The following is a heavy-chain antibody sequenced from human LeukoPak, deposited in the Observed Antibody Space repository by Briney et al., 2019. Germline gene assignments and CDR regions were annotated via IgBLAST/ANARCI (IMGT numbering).Heavy chain of an antibody. Sequence: GESLKISCKGSGYSFSSYWIAWVRQMPGKGLEWMGIIYPGDSATKYSPSFQGQVTVSADKSIRTAYLQWSSLKASDTAMYYCARQNWGVDYWGQGTLVTVSS. J-gene: IGHJ4*02. CDR2: IYPGDSAT. D-gene: IGHD7-27*01. CDR3: ARQNWGVDY. V-gene: IGHV5-51*01. CDR1: GYSFSSYW.